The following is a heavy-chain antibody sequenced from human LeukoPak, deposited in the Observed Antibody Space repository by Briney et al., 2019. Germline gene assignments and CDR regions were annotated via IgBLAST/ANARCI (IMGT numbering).Heavy chain of an antibody. CDR1: GFTFTRYT. Sequence: PGGALRLSCAASGFTFTRYTMHWVRQAPGRGLEWVAVVLYDGSNKYYVDSVKGRFTLSRDNSKNTLSLQMNTLRADDTAVYYCVRDHYGGILDFWGQGTLVTVSS. D-gene: IGHD2-21*01. CDR2: VLYDGSNK. V-gene: IGHV3-30*04. J-gene: IGHJ4*02. CDR3: VRDHYGGILDF.